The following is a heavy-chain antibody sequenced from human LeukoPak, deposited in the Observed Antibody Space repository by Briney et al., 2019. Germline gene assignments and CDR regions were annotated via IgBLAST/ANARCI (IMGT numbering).Heavy chain of an antibody. Sequence: GGSLRLSCAASGFTFSSYWMHWVRQGPGKGLVWVSRINSDGSSTTYADSVKGRFTISRDNAKNMLYLQMNSLRAEDTAVYYCAREWVGLMVAATRDYYYGMDVWGQGTTVTVSS. CDR1: GFTFSSYW. V-gene: IGHV3-74*01. CDR2: INSDGSST. D-gene: IGHD2-15*01. J-gene: IGHJ6*02. CDR3: AREWVGLMVAATRDYYYGMDV.